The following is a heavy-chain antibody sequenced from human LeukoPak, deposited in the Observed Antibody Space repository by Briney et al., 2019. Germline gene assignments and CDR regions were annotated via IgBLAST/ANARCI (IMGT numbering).Heavy chain of an antibody. V-gene: IGHV4-4*02. CDR1: GGSISSSNW. D-gene: IGHD3-10*01. CDR2: IYHSGST. J-gene: IGHJ4*02. Sequence: SGTLSLTCAASGGSISSSNWWSWVRQPPGKGLEWVGEIYHSGSTNYNPSLKSRVTISVDNSKNQFSLKLSSVTAADTAVYYCARDLWFGEFLGYWGQRTLVTVSS. CDR3: ARDLWFGEFLGY.